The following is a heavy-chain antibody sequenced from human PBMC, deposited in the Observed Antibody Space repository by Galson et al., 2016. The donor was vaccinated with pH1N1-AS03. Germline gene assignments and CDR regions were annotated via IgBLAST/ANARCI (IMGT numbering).Heavy chain of an antibody. CDR2: IYWDDDK. J-gene: IGHJ4*02. V-gene: IGHV2-5*02. Sequence: PALVKPTQTLTLTCAFSGFSLATSGVGVGWIRLPPGKALEWLALIYWDDDKLYNPSLKSRLTVTKDTSKNLVVLTLTDMDPVDTATYFCTRSRYYNTNLYYFDYWGQGTLVTVSS. D-gene: IGHD2/OR15-2a*01. CDR1: GFSLATSGVG. CDR3: TRSRYYNTNLYYFDY.